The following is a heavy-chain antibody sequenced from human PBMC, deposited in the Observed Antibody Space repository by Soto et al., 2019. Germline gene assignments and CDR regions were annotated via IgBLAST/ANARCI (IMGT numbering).Heavy chain of an antibody. Sequence: SETLSLTCTVSGGSISSYYWSWVRQPAGKGLEWIGRIYTSGNTNYNPSLKSRVTMSVDTSKNQFSLSVSSVTAADTAVYYCARNVRSNYGMDVWGQGTTVTVSS. CDR3: ARNVRSNYGMDV. V-gene: IGHV4-4*07. CDR2: IYTSGNT. J-gene: IGHJ6*02. D-gene: IGHD1-26*01. CDR1: GGSISSYY.